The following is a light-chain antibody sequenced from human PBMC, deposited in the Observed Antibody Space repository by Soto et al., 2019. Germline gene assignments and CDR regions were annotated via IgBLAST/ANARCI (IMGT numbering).Light chain of an antibody. CDR3: QQYGSSPPLPNSG. CDR1: QSVSSSY. CDR2: DAS. J-gene: IGKJ4*01. V-gene: IGKV3D-20*01. Sequence: EIVLTQSPATLSVSPGERATLSCGASQSVSSSYLAWYQQKPGLAPRLLIYDASSRATAIPDRFSGSGSGTDFTLTISRLEPEDFAVYYCQQYGSSPPLPNSGFGGGTKVEIK.